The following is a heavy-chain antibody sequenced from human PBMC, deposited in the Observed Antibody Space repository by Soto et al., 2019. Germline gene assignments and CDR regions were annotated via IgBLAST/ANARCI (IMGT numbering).Heavy chain of an antibody. CDR3: ARFYDFWSGYSYAPYYYYGMDV. CDR1: GGSISSSSYY. D-gene: IGHD3-3*01. CDR2: IYYSGST. J-gene: IGHJ6*02. V-gene: IGHV4-39*01. Sequence: PSETLSLTCTVSGGSISSSSYYWGWIRQPPGKGLEWIGSIYYSGSTYYNPSLKSRVTISVDTSKNQFSLKLSSVTAADTAVYYWARFYDFWSGYSYAPYYYYGMDVWGQGTTVTVSS.